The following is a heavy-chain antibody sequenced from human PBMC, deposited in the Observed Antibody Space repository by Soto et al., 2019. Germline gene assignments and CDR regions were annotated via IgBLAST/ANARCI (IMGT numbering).Heavy chain of an antibody. D-gene: IGHD3-16*02. J-gene: IGHJ4*01. V-gene: IGHV4-30-4*01. CDR1: GGSISSSEYY. Sequence: QVHLQESGPGLVKPSQTLSLTCTVSGGSISSSEYYWSWIRQPPGRGPEWIGYIDSSGTTYYNASLKSRLMISVDTSNNQFSLRLTSMTAADTAVYYCASRYRYWGQGILVTVSS. CDR3: ASRYRY. CDR2: IDSSGTT.